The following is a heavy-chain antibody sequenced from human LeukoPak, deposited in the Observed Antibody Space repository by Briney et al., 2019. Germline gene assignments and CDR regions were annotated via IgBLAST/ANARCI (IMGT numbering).Heavy chain of an antibody. CDR2: IIPIFGTA. D-gene: IGHD1-1*01. Sequence: GASVKVSCKASGGTFSSYAISWVRQAPGQGLEWMGGIIPIFGTANYAQKFQGRVTITADKSTSTAYMELSSLRSEDTAVYYCARDARDNWNEYNWFDPWGQGTLVTVSS. V-gene: IGHV1-69*06. CDR1: GGTFSSYA. CDR3: ARDARDNWNEYNWFDP. J-gene: IGHJ5*02.